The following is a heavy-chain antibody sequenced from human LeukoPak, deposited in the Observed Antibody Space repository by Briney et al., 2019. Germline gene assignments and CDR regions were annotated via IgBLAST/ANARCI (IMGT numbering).Heavy chain of an antibody. J-gene: IGHJ4*02. D-gene: IGHD1-26*01. CDR2: IGGSGTST. V-gene: IGHV3-23*01. CDR1: GFIFSSYA. Sequence: GGSLRLSCAASGFIFSSYATSWVRQAPGKGLEWVSVIGGSGTSTYYADSVKGRFTISRDNAKNSLYLQMNSLRDEDTAVYYCASTPATWELLNYWGQGTLVTVSS. CDR3: ASTPATWELLNY.